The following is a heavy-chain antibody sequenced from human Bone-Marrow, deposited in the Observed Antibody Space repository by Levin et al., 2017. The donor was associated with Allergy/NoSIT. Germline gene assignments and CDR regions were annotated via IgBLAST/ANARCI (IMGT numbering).Heavy chain of an antibody. J-gene: IGHJ1*01. CDR3: ARSLRGGEAEYFQH. CDR1: GYTFTGYY. CDR2: INPNSGGT. D-gene: IGHD2-21*01. Sequence: GESLKISCKASGYTFTGYYMHWVRQAPGQGLEWMGRINPNSGGTNYAQKFQGRVTMTRDTSISTAYMELSRLRSDDTAVYYCARSLRGGEAEYFQHWGQGTLVTVSS. V-gene: IGHV1-2*06.